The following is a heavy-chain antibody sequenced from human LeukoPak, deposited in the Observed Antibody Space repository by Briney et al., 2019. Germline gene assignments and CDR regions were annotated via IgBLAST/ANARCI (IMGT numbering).Heavy chain of an antibody. CDR3: AELGITMIGGV. CDR1: GFTFNSYW. Sequence: PGGSLRLSCAASGFTFNSYWMHWVRQAPGKGLEWVSSITRSNYIYYADSVKGRFTISRDNAKNSLYLQMNSLRAEDTAVYYCAELGITMIGGVWGKGTTVTISS. D-gene: IGHD3-10*02. V-gene: IGHV3-21*06. J-gene: IGHJ6*04. CDR2: ITRSNYI.